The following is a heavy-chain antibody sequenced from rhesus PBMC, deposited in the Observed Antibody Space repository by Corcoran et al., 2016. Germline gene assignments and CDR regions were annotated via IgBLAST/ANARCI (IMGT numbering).Heavy chain of an antibody. CDR2: ISGSSGST. CDR3: AREIPHLDY. CDR1: GGPVSSSNW. D-gene: IGHD1-38*01. J-gene: IGHJ4*01. V-gene: IGHV4S19*01. Sequence: QVQLQESGPGLVKPSETLSLTCAASGGPVSSSNWRSWIRHPPGKGLEWIGNISGSSGSTYYNPSLKRRVAISTDTSKDQFSLKLSSVTAADTAVYYCAREIPHLDYWGQGVLVTVSS.